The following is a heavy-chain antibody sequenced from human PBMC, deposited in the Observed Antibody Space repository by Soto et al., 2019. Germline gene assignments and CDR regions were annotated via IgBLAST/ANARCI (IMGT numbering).Heavy chain of an antibody. D-gene: IGHD5-12*01. Sequence: ASETLSLTCIVSGGSISSDYWGWIRQPPGKGLEWIGYIFYAGAINYNPSLKSRVTISIDASEKQFSLNLTSVSAADTAFYYCAKYTGYESLFYFNSWGRGLQVNVSS. J-gene: IGHJ4*01. V-gene: IGHV4-59*01. CDR1: GGSISSDY. CDR2: IFYAGAI. CDR3: AKYTGYESLFYFNS.